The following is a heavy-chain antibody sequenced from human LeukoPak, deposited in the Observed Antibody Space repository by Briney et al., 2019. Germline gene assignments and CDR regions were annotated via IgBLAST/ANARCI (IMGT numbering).Heavy chain of an antibody. CDR1: EITFSSYS. CDR2: ISYDGCNR. Sequence: GGSLRLSCAASEITFSSYSFRWVRQAPGKGLEWVAVISYDGCNRVYADSVKGRFTISRDNSKKTLYLQVNSRRDEDTADYYGARDLGPTYCILDYWVQGTVVTVSS. CDR3: ARDLGPTYCILDY. D-gene: IGHD3-16*01. V-gene: IGHV3-30-3*01. J-gene: IGHJ4*02.